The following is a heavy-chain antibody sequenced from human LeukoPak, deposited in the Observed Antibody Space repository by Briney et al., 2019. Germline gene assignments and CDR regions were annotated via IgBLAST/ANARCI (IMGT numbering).Heavy chain of an antibody. V-gene: IGHV3-7*01. D-gene: IGHD2-21*02. Sequence: QTGGSLRLSCAASGFTFSSYWMSWVRQAPGKGLEWVANIKQDGSEKYYVDSVKGRFTISRDNAKNSLYLQMNSLGAEDTAVYYCARDPPPGVTAPLSPRDAFDIWGQGTMVTVSS. CDR2: IKQDGSEK. CDR1: GFTFSSYW. CDR3: ARDPPPGVTAPLSPRDAFDI. J-gene: IGHJ3*02.